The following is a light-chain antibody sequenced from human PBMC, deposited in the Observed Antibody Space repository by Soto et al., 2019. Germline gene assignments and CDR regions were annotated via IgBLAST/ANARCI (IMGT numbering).Light chain of an antibody. J-gene: IGLJ3*02. CDR1: ISNIGNKY. CDR2: DNN. CDR3: GSWDSRLSVVV. V-gene: IGLV1-51*01. Sequence: QSVLTQPPSLSAAPGQKVTISCSGSISNIGNKYVSWYQQLPGAAPKLLIYDNNKRPSGIPDRFSGSQSGTSATLGITGLQTGDEADYYCGSWDSRLSVVVFGGGTKLTVL.